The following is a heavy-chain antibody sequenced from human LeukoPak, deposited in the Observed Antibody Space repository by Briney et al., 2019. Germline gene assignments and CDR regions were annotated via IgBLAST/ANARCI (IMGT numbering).Heavy chain of an antibody. CDR2: ISSNGGST. CDR1: GFTFSSYA. J-gene: IGHJ4*02. Sequence: PGGSLRLSCAASGFTFSSYAMHWVRQAPGKGLEYVSAISSNGGSTYYANSVKGRFTISRDNSKNTLYLQMGSLRTEDMAVYYCARGYYYDSSGYPLSDYWGQGTLVTVSS. V-gene: IGHV3-64*01. CDR3: ARGYYYDSSGYPLSDY. D-gene: IGHD3-22*01.